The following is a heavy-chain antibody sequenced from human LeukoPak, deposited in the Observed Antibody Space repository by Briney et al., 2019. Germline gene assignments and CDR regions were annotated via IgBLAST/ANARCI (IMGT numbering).Heavy chain of an antibody. V-gene: IGHV4-38-2*02. J-gene: IGHJ4*02. CDR2: IYHSGST. CDR1: GYSISSGYY. D-gene: IGHD4-17*01. CDR3: AADTVTTAY. Sequence: SETLSLTCTVSGYSISSGYYWGWIRPPPGKGLEWIGSIYHSGSTYYNPSLKSRVTISVDTSKNQFSLKLSSVTAADTAVYYCAADTVTTAYWGQGTLVTVSS.